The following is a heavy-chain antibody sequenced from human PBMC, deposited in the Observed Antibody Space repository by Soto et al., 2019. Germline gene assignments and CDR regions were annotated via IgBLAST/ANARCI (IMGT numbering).Heavy chain of an antibody. V-gene: IGHV1-58*01. J-gene: IGHJ6*02. CDR3: AAGGSSPPYYYYGMDV. D-gene: IGHD6-6*01. CDR2: IVVGSGNT. CDR1: GFTFTSSA. Sequence: SVKVSCKXSGFTFTSSAVQWVRQARGQRLEWIGWIVVGSGNTNYAQKFQERVTITRDMSTSTAYMELSSLRSEDTAVYYCAAGGSSPPYYYYGMDVWGQGTTVTVSS.